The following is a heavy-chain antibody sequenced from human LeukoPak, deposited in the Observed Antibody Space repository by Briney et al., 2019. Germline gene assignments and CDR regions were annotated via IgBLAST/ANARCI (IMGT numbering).Heavy chain of an antibody. J-gene: IGHJ4*02. V-gene: IGHV4-34*01. D-gene: IGHD6-13*01. CDR2: IKHSGVS. CDR3: ARGGRLAPGMFEH. CDR1: GGSFSDYY. Sequence: SETLSLTCAVYGGSFSDYYWSWIRQTPGKGFEWIGEIKHSGVSNYNPSLKSRATISVDTSKNRFSLELNSATAADTAVYFCARGGRLAPGMFEHWGQGTLVIVSS.